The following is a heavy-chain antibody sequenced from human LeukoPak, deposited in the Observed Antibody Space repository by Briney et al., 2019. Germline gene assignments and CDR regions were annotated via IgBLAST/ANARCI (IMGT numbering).Heavy chain of an antibody. CDR3: ARGRQDVTMIVVVMTAVSYYLDV. D-gene: IGHD3-22*01. CDR1: GGSFSGYY. J-gene: IGHJ6*03. Sequence: SETLSLTCAVYGGSFSGYYWTWIRQTPEKGLEWIGEMNPSGSTKYNPSLKSRVTISVDTSKNQFSLALSSVTAADTAVYYCARGRQDVTMIVVVMTAVSYYLDVWGKGTTVTVS. V-gene: IGHV4-34*01. CDR2: MNPSGST.